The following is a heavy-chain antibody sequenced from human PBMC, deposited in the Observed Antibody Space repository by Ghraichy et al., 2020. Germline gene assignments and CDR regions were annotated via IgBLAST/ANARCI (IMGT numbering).Heavy chain of an antibody. V-gene: IGHV3-7*01. CDR1: GFTFSSYW. CDR3: ARVDNWEWLLYNAFNI. D-gene: IGHD3-3*01. Sequence: GGSLRLSCAASGFTFSSYWMSWVRQAPGKGLEWVANIKQDGSEKYYVDSVKGRFTISRDNAKNSLYLHMNSLRAEDTAVYYCARVDNWEWLLYNAFNIWGQGTMVTVSS. J-gene: IGHJ3*02. CDR2: IKQDGSEK.